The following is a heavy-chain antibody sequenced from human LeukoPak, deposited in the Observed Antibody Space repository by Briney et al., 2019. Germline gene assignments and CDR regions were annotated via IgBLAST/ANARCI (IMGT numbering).Heavy chain of an antibody. V-gene: IGHV4-4*02. CDR1: GGSISSSNW. J-gene: IGHJ4*02. D-gene: IGHD3-22*01. CDR3: ARARSGYDY. CDR2: IYHSGTT. Sequence: SGTLSLTCAVSGGSISSSNWWSWVRQPPGKGLEWIGEIYHSGTTNYNPSLESRVTISVDKSKNQFSLRLNSVTAADTAVYSCARARSGYDYWGQGTLVTVSS.